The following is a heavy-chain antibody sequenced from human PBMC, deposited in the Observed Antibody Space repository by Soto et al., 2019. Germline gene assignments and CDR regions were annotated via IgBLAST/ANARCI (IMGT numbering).Heavy chain of an antibody. CDR3: ARDIRLASRGNWFDP. CDR2: IISNGNT. V-gene: IGHV3-23*01. J-gene: IGHJ5*02. Sequence: PGGSLRLSCAASGFTLSAYAMSWVRQAPEKGLEWVSAIISNGNTYYADSVKGRFTISRDNSKNTLYLQMHSLRAEDTALDYCARDIRLASRGNWFDPWGQGTLVTVSS. D-gene: IGHD2-21*01. CDR1: GFTLSAYA.